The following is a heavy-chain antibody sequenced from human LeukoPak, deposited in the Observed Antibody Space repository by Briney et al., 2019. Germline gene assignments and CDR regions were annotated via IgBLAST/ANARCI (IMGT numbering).Heavy chain of an antibody. V-gene: IGHV3-23*01. CDR3: ARNAADCTTSACYDS. D-gene: IGHD2-8*01. J-gene: IGHJ4*02. CDR2: VTGNGDTT. Sequence: GGSLRLSCAASGFTFRSYAMTWVRQAPGKGLEWVSVVTGNGDTTYYADSLKGRFTISRDNSRNTLYLQMNSLRAEDTAVYHCARNAADCTTSACYDSWGQGTLVTVSS. CDR1: GFTFRSYA.